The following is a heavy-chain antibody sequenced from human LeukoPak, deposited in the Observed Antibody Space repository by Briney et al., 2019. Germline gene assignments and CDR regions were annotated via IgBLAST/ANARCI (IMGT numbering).Heavy chain of an antibody. J-gene: IGHJ4*02. V-gene: IGHV4-59*08. CDR2: IYSSGST. Sequence: PSETLSLTCTVSGGSISSNYWSWTRQPPGKGLEWIAYIYSSGSTNYNPSLKSRVTISVDTSKNQFSLKLSSVSAADTAVYYCARHLDYSSSPVDYWGQGTLVTVSS. CDR3: ARHLDYSSSPVDY. D-gene: IGHD6-6*01. CDR1: GGSISSNY.